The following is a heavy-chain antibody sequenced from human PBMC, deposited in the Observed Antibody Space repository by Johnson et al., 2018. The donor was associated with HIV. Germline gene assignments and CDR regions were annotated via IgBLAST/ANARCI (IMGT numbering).Heavy chain of an antibody. J-gene: IGHJ3*02. CDR3: ARERLRAGAFDI. Sequence: VQLVESGGGLIQPGGSLRLSCAASGFTVSSNYMTWVRQAPGKGLEWVSVISSGDRTYYADSVKGRFTISRDNSKNTLYLQMNSLRAEDTAVYYCARERLRAGAFDIWGQGTMVTVSS. V-gene: IGHV3-53*01. D-gene: IGHD6-13*01. CDR2: ISSGDRT. CDR1: GFTVSSNY.